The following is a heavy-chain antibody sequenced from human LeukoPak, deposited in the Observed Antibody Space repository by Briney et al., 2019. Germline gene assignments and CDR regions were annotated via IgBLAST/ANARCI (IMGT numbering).Heavy chain of an antibody. CDR2: IWYDGSNK. CDR1: GFTFSSYG. V-gene: IGHV3-33*01. Sequence: GGSLRPSCAASGFTFSSYGMHWVRQAPGKGLEWVAVIWYDGSNKYYADSVKGRFTISRDNSKNTLYLQMNSLRAEDTAVYYCARSEELLYSLDYWGQGTLVTVSS. D-gene: IGHD3-10*01. CDR3: ARSEELLYSLDY. J-gene: IGHJ4*02.